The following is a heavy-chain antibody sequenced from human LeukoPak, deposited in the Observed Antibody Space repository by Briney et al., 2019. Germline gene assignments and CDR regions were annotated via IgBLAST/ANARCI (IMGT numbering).Heavy chain of an antibody. J-gene: IGHJ4*02. CDR3: AKDVPPYCGGDCYSWPPQIDY. V-gene: IGHV3-30*18. Sequence: PGRSLRLSCAASGFTFSTYGMHCVRQAPGKGLEWVAVISYDGGKKYYADSVKGRFTISRDNSKNTLYLQMNSLRAEDTAVYYCAKDVPPYCGGDCYSWPPQIDYWGQGTLVTVSS. CDR2: ISYDGGKK. D-gene: IGHD2-21*02. CDR1: GFTFSTYG.